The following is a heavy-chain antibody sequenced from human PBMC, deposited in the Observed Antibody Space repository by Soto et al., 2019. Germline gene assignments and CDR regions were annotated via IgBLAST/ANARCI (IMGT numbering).Heavy chain of an antibody. CDR3: ARVKYCGGDCYSDYFDY. Sequence: PSETLSLTCAVSGGSISSGGYSWSWIRQPPGKGLEWIGYIYHSGSTYYNPSLKSRVTISVDRSKNQFSLKLSSVTAADTAVYYCARVKYCGGDCYSDYFDYWGQGTLVTVSS. V-gene: IGHV4-30-2*01. D-gene: IGHD2-21*02. CDR2: IYHSGST. J-gene: IGHJ4*02. CDR1: GGSISSGGYS.